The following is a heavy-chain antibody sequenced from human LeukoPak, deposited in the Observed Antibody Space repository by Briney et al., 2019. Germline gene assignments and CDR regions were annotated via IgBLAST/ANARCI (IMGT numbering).Heavy chain of an antibody. CDR2: IRYDGSNK. CDR1: GFTFSSYG. CDR3: ARGEAGPSGYFDY. J-gene: IGHJ4*02. Sequence: GGSLRLSCAASGFTFSSYGMHWVRQAPGKGLEWVAFIRYDGSNKYYADSVKGRFTISRDNSKNTLYLQMNSLRAEDTAVYYCARGEAGPSGYFDYWGQGTLVTVSS. V-gene: IGHV3-30*02. D-gene: IGHD6-19*01.